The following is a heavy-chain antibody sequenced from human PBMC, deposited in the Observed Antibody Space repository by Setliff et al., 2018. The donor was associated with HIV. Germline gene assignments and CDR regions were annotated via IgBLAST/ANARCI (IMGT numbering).Heavy chain of an antibody. CDR2: IKTKTDGGTT. Sequence: PGGSLRLSCAASGLLFTNAWMSWVRQAPGKGLEWVGRIKTKTDGGTTDYAAPVKGRFTISRDDSKKMLYLQMNSLRAEDTATYYCAKAWGSGYPSFESALMFDVWGQGTLVTVSS. CDR3: AKAWGSGYPSFESALMFDV. D-gene: IGHD3-16*01. CDR1: GLLFTNAW. J-gene: IGHJ4*02. V-gene: IGHV3-15*01.